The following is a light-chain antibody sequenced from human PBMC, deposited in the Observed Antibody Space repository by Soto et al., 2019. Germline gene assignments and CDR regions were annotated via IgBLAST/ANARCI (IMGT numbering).Light chain of an antibody. J-gene: IGLJ1*01. V-gene: IGLV1-47*01. Sequence: QSALTQPPSASGTPGQRVTISRSGSSSNIGSDFVYWYQQLPGTAPKLLIYHNYQRPSGVPDRFSGSKSGTSGSLAISDLRSEDEADYYCSAWDDSLSADVFGAGTKLTVL. CDR2: HNY. CDR1: SSNIGSDF. CDR3: SAWDDSLSADV.